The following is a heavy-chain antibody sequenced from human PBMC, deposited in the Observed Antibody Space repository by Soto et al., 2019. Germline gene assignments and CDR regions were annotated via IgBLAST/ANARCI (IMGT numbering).Heavy chain of an antibody. V-gene: IGHV3-7*04. CDR2: ISPEGSEK. J-gene: IGHJ4*02. Sequence: EVQLVESGGGLVQPGGSLRLSCAVSGFIFSDYWMTWVRQDPGKGLEWVATISPEGSEKYYVDSMKGRFTISRDNAKNSLYLQMISLRAEDMALYYCARARIDYWGRGTLITVSS. CDR1: GFIFSDYW. CDR3: ARARIDY.